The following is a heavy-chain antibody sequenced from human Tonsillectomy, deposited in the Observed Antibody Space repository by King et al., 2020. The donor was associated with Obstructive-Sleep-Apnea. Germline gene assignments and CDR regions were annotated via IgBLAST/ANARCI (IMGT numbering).Heavy chain of an antibody. D-gene: IGHD6-19*01. Sequence: VQLVESGGGVVQPGGSLRLSCVASEFTFKIYGMQWVRQAPGKGLEWVAVVSYTGNTQYYADSVKGRLTISIDNSKNTLYLQRNSLRVEDTAVYYCAKEIDPHASKGWPLDYWGQGTLVTVSS. CDR2: VSYTGNTQ. CDR1: EFTFKIYG. V-gene: IGHV3-30*18. J-gene: IGHJ4*02. CDR3: AKEIDPHASKGWPLDY.